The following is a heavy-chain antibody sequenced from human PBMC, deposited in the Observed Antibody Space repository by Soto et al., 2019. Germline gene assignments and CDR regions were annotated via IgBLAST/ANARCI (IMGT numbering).Heavy chain of an antibody. Sequence: ASVKVSCKASGYTFTSYAMHWVRQAPGQRLEWMGWINAGNGNTKYSQKFQGRVTITRDTSASTAYMELSSLRSEDTALYYCARKINWGGNYFDYWGQGTLVTVSS. J-gene: IGHJ4*02. CDR3: ARKINWGGNYFDY. CDR2: INAGNGNT. D-gene: IGHD7-27*01. CDR1: GYTFTSYA. V-gene: IGHV1-3*01.